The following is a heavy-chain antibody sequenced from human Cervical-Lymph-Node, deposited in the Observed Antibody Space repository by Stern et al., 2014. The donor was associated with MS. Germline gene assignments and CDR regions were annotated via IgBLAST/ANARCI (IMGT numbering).Heavy chain of an antibody. Sequence: QLQLQESGPGLVKPLQTLSLTCTVSGCSVSSGGYFWNWIRQHPGKGLEWIGHVYYSGSIAYNPSLKSRVTISVDTSKNQFSLRLRSVTAADTAVYYCARNPALWYFDLWGRGTLAAVSS. CDR3: ARNPALWYFDL. D-gene: IGHD3-3*02. V-gene: IGHV4-31*03. J-gene: IGHJ2*01. CDR1: GCSVSSGGYF. CDR2: VYYSGSI.